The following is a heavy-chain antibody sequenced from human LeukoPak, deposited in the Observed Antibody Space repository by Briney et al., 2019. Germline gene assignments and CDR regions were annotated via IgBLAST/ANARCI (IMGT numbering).Heavy chain of an antibody. Sequence: PGGSLRLSCAASGFTFSPYSMNWVRQAPGKGLEWVSGISWNSGSIGYADSVKGRFTISRDNAKNSLYLQMNSLRAEDTALYYCAKDSEAAASTVGDYWGQGTLVTVSS. CDR2: ISWNSGSI. CDR3: AKDSEAAASTVGDY. CDR1: GFTFSPYS. J-gene: IGHJ4*02. V-gene: IGHV3-9*01. D-gene: IGHD2-15*01.